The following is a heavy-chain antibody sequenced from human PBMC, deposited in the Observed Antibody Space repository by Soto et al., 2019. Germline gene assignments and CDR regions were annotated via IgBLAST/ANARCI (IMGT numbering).Heavy chain of an antibody. CDR2: ISGDAHDT. D-gene: IGHD3-3*02. CDR1: GFIFSDYA. J-gene: IGHJ4*02. CDR3: VKDAPQPFSD. Sequence: EVHLLESAGGLVQPGGSLRISCAASGFIFSDYAMSWVRQAPGKGLEWVSAISGDAHDTYYAASVKGRFTISRDSSKNTLYLQMDSLRVEDTARYYCVKDAPQPFSDWGRGTLVTVSS. V-gene: IGHV3-23*01.